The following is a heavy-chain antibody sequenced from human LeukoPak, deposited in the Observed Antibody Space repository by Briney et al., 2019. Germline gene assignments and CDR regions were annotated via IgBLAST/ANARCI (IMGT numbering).Heavy chain of an antibody. CDR2: IHTRGST. J-gene: IGHJ4*02. CDR1: GGSISNYH. V-gene: IGHV4-4*07. D-gene: IGHD6-19*01. Sequence: SETLSLACTVSGGSISNYHWSWIRQPAGKGLEWIGQIHTRGSTNYNPPLKNRVTMSIDTPENQLSLTIRSVTAADTAVYYCARRDISSGWSFDYWGQGTLVTVSS. CDR3: ARRDISSGWSFDY.